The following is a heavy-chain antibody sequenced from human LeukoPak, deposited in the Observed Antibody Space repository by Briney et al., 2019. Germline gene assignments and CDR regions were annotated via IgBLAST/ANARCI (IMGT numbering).Heavy chain of an antibody. CDR3: ARDYYDSSGYYYESY. J-gene: IGHJ4*02. D-gene: IGHD3-22*01. V-gene: IGHV1-46*01. CDR2: INPSGGST. CDR1: GYTFTSYY. Sequence: GASVKVSCKASGYTFTSYYMHWVRQAPGQELEWMGIINPSGGSTSYAQKFQGRVTMTRDTSTSTVYMELSSLRSEDTAVYYCARDYYDSSGYYYESYWGQGTLVTVSS.